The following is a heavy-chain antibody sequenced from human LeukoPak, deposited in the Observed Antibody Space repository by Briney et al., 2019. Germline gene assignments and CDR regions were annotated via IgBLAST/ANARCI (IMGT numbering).Heavy chain of an antibody. J-gene: IGHJ6*02. V-gene: IGHV3-49*04. Sequence: GRSLTLSCTTSGFTFGDHAMSWVRQAPGKGLXXXXXXXXKNYGGTTEYAASVEGRFTISRVDSISIAYLQMNSLKTEDTAVYYCARGPIHLWIHNAMDVWGPGTTVTVSS. CDR3: ARGPIHLWIHNAMDV. CDR2: XXXKNYGGTT. CDR1: GFTFGDHA. D-gene: IGHD5-18*01.